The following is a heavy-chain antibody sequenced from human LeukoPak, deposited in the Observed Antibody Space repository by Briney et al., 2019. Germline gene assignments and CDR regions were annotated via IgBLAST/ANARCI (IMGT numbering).Heavy chain of an antibody. J-gene: IGHJ4*02. V-gene: IGHV3-23*01. CDR2: VSGSGDNT. CDR1: GFTFNNYA. D-gene: IGHD4-11*01. CDR3: ARWGNDYSQFDS. Sequence: GGSLRLSCAASGFTFNNYAMTWVRQAPGKGLEWVSVVSGSGDNTNYADSVKGRLTISRDNSKNTLFLQMNSLRTEDTAVYFCARWGNDYSQFDSWGQGTLVTVS.